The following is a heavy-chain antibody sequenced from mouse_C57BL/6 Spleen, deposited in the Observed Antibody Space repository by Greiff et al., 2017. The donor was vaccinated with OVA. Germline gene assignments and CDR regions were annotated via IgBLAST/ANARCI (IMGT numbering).Heavy chain of an antibody. CDR2: IDPEDGET. J-gene: IGHJ3*01. V-gene: IGHV14-2*01. CDR1: GFNIKDYY. Sequence: EVQLQQSGAELVKPGASVKLSCTASGFNIKDYYMHWVKQRTEQGLEWIGRIDPEDGETKYAPQFPGKATITADTSSNTAYLQLSSRTSEDTAVDYCARGGFAYWGQGILVTVSA. CDR3: ARGGFAY.